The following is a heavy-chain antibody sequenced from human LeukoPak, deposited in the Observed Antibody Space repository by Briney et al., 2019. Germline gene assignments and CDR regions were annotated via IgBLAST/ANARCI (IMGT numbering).Heavy chain of an antibody. D-gene: IGHD4-17*01. CDR3: ARVPYGDYDPRFDY. Sequence: GGSLRLSCAASGFTLRNYAMSWVRQAPGKGLVWVSRINSDGSDTTYADSVKGRFTVSKDFAKKTVYLQMNSLSAEDTAVYYCARVPYGDYDPRFDYWGQGTLVTVSS. CDR2: INSDGSDT. J-gene: IGHJ4*02. CDR1: GFTLRNYA. V-gene: IGHV3-74*01.